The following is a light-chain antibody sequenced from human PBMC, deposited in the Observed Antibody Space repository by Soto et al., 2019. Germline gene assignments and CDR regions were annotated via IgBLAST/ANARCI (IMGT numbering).Light chain of an antibody. CDR3: SLYTSSRTV. J-gene: IGLJ1*01. CDR2: EVS. Sequence: QSVLTQPASVSGSPGQSITISCTGTSSDVGGYNYVSWYQQHPGKAPKLMIYEVSNRPSGVSNRFSGSKSGNTASLTISGLQAEDEADYYCSLYTSSRTVFGTGTKLTVL. CDR1: SSDVGGYNY. V-gene: IGLV2-14*01.